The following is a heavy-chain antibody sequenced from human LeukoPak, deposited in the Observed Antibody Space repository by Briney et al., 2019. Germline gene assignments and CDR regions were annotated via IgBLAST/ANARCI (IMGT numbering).Heavy chain of an antibody. Sequence: PGGSLRLSCAASGFTFSSYAMSWVRQAPGKGLEWIGSIYYSGSAYYNPSLKSRLTISVDTSKNQFSLKLNSVTAADTAVYYCARCISMVRGVIRPPDYWGQGTLVTVSS. D-gene: IGHD3-10*01. V-gene: IGHV4-39*01. CDR2: IYYSGSA. CDR1: GFTFSSYA. J-gene: IGHJ4*02. CDR3: ARCISMVRGVIRPPDY.